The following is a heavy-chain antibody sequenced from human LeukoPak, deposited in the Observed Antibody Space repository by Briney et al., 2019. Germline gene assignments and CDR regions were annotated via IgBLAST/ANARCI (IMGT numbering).Heavy chain of an antibody. CDR1: GLTFSSYW. D-gene: IGHD3-10*01. CDR3: AKEGAYPIITYDS. CDR2: IKQDGNEK. V-gene: IGHV3-7*01. Sequence: GGSLRLSCAASGLTFSSYWMNWVRQAPGKGLEWVANIKQDGNEKHYEDSVKGRFSISRDNAKNSLYLQMDSLRAEDTAVYYCAKEGAYPIITYDSWGQGALVTVSS. J-gene: IGHJ5*01.